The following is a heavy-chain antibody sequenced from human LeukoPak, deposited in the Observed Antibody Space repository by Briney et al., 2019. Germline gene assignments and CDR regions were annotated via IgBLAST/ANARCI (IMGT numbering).Heavy chain of an antibody. CDR3: ARDSAAAGSFDY. CDR1: GYTLTSYG. Sequence: ASLKVSCKASGYTLTSYGISWVPQAPGQGLEWMGWISAYNGNTNYTQKLQGRVTMTTDTSTSTAYMELRSLRSDDTAVYYCARDSAAAGSFDYWGQGTLVTVSS. V-gene: IGHV1-18*01. D-gene: IGHD6-13*01. CDR2: ISAYNGNT. J-gene: IGHJ4*02.